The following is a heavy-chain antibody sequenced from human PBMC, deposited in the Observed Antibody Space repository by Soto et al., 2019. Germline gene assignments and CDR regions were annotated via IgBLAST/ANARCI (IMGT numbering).Heavy chain of an antibody. V-gene: IGHV4-31*03. Sequence: QVQLQESGPGLVKPSQTLSLTCTVSGGSISSGGYYWSWIRQHPGKGLEWIGYIYYSGSTYYNPSLRSRVTISVDTSKNQVSRKLSSVTAADTAGYYCARAFLPTNGDDTRAVYYWCQGTLVTVSS. D-gene: IGHD1-1*01. CDR3: ARAFLPTNGDDTRAVYY. CDR2: IYYSGST. CDR1: GGSISSGGYY. J-gene: IGHJ4*02.